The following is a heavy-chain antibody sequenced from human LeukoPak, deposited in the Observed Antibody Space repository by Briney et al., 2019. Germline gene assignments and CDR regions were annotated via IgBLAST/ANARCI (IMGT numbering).Heavy chain of an antibody. J-gene: IGHJ6*03. CDR2: IYYSGST. CDR3: ARTHITMVRGVNPADHYYYYMDV. CDR1: GGSISSSSYY. Sequence: SETLSLTCTVSGGSISSSSYYWGWIRQPPGKGLEWIGSIYYSGSTYYNPSLKSRVTISVDTSKNQFSLKLSSVTAADTAVYYCARTHITMVRGVNPADHYYYYMDVWGKGTTVTISS. V-gene: IGHV4-39*01. D-gene: IGHD3-10*01.